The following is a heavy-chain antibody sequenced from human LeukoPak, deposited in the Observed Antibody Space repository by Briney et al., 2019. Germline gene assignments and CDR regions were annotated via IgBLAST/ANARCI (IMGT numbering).Heavy chain of an antibody. CDR2: ISGSGGST. CDR3: AKAYCSGGSCYYDY. V-gene: IGHV3-23*01. CDR1: GFTFSSYA. J-gene: IGHJ4*02. Sequence: PAGGSLRLSRAASGFTFSSYAMSWVRQAPGKGLEWVSAISGSGGSTYYADSVKGRFTISRDNSKNTLYLQMNSLRAEDTAVYYCAKAYCSGGSCYYDYWGQGTLVTVSS. D-gene: IGHD2-15*01.